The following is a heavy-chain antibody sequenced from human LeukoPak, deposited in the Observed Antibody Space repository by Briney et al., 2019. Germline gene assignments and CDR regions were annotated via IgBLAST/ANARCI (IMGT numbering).Heavy chain of an antibody. CDR2: IYYSGST. CDR3: ARGWGVTGTTFDY. J-gene: IGHJ4*02. D-gene: IGHD1-20*01. V-gene: IGHV4-59*01. CDR1: GGSISSYY. Sequence: PSETLSLTCTVSGGSISSYYWSWIRQPPGNGLEWIGYIYYSGSTNYNPSLKSRVTISVDTSKNQFSLKLSSVTAADTAVYYCARGWGVTGTTFDYWGQGTLVTVSS.